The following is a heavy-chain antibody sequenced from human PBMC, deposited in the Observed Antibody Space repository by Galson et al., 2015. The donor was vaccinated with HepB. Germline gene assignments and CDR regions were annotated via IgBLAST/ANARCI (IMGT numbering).Heavy chain of an antibody. CDR2: TYYRSKWYN. CDR3: ARTQTTVTTRREYYGMDV. J-gene: IGHJ6*02. D-gene: IGHD4-17*01. CDR1: GDSVSSHSAA. Sequence: CAISGDSVSSHSAAWNWIRQSPSRGLEWLGRTYYRSKWYNDYAVSVKSRITINPDTSKNQFSLQLNSVTPEDTAVYYCARTQTTVTTRREYYGMDVWGQGTTVTVSS. V-gene: IGHV6-1*01.